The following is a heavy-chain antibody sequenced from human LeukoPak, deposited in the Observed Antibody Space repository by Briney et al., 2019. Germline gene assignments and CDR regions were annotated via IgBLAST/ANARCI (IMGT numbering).Heavy chain of an antibody. CDR3: ARDFCSGGSCYPDAFDI. V-gene: IGHV3-33*01. D-gene: IGHD2-15*01. CDR2: IWYDGTNT. J-gene: IGHJ3*02. Sequence: PGGSLRLSCAASGFTFSSYGMHWVRQAPGKGLEWVVVIWYDGTNTSYADSVKGRFTISRDNSKNTLYLQMNSLRAEDTAVYYCARDFCSGGSCYPDAFDIWGQGTMVTVSS. CDR1: GFTFSSYG.